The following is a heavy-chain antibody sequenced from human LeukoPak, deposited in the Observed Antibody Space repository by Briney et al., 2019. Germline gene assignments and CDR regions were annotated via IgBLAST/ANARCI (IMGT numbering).Heavy chain of an antibody. CDR1: GFTFSNAW. CDR3: TTDAVLVVVVAATRGFAY. CDR2: IKSKTDGGTT. D-gene: IGHD2-15*01. V-gene: IGHV3-15*01. Sequence: PGGSLRLSCAASGFTFSNAWMSWDRQAPGKGLEWVGRIKSKTDGGTTGYAAPVKGRFTISRDDSKNTLYLQMNSLKTEDTAVYYCTTDAVLVVVVAATRGFAYWGQGTLVTVSS. J-gene: IGHJ4*02.